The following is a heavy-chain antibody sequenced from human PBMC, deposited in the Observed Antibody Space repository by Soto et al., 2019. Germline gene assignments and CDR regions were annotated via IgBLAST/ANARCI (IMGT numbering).Heavy chain of an antibody. Sequence: SVKVSCKASGGTFSSYTISWVRQAPGQGLEWMGRIIPILGIANYAQKFQGRVTITADKSTSTAYMELSSLRSEDTAVYYCARELHLGELSPYYWGQGTLVTVSS. CDR1: GGTFSSYT. V-gene: IGHV1-69*02. J-gene: IGHJ4*02. D-gene: IGHD3-16*02. CDR3: ARELHLGELSPYY. CDR2: IIPILGIA.